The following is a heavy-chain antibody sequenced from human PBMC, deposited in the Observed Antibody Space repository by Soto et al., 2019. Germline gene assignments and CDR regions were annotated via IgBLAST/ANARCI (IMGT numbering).Heavy chain of an antibody. CDR1: GGSISSSSYY. CDR2: IYYSGST. D-gene: IGHD5-12*01. CDR3: ARVYSGYVSWFDP. Sequence: QLQLQESGPGLVKPSETLSLTCTVSGGSISSSSYYWGWIRQPPGKGLEWIGSIYYSGSTYYNPSLKSRVTISVDTSKNQFSLKLSSVTAADTAVYYCARVYSGYVSWFDPWGQGTLVTVSS. V-gene: IGHV4-39*01. J-gene: IGHJ5*02.